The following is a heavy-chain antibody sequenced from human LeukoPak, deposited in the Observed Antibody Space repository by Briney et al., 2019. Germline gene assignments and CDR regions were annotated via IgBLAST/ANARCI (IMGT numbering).Heavy chain of an antibody. D-gene: IGHD5-18*01. J-gene: IGHJ4*02. CDR1: GFTFSSYA. CDR3: AATIRGYSYGFDY. CDR2: ISYDGSNK. Sequence: PGGSLRLSCAASGFTFSSYAMHWVRQAPGKGLEWVAVISYDGSNKYYADSVKGRFTISRDNSKNTLYLQMNSLRAEGTAVYYCAATIRGYSYGFDYWGQGTLVTVSS. V-gene: IGHV3-30-3*01.